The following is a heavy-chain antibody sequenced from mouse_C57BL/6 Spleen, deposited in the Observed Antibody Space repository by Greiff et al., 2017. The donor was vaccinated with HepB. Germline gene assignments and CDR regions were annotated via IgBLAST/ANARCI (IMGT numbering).Heavy chain of an antibody. D-gene: IGHD2-5*01. Sequence: QVQLQQPGAELVKPGDSVKLSCKASGYTFTSYWMHWVKQRPGQGLEWIGMIHPNSGSTNYNEKFKSKAILTVDKSSSTAYMQLSSLTSEDSAVYYCGYYSNGGYFDVWGTGTTVTVSS. V-gene: IGHV1-64*01. J-gene: IGHJ1*03. CDR3: GYYSNGGYFDV. CDR2: IHPNSGST. CDR1: GYTFTSYW.